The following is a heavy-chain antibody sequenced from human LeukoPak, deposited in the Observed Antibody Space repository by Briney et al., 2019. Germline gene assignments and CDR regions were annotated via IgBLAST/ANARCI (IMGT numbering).Heavy chain of an antibody. CDR3: ARRVGRWFGERAYYYNYMDV. Sequence: SETLSLTCAVYGGSFSGYYWSWIRQPPGKGLEWIGEINHRRSTKYSPSLKSRVTISVDTSKNQFSLRLSSVTAADTAVYYCARRVGRWFGERAYYYNYMDVWGKGTTVTISS. D-gene: IGHD3-10*01. V-gene: IGHV4-34*01. CDR1: GGSFSGYY. J-gene: IGHJ6*03. CDR2: INHRRST.